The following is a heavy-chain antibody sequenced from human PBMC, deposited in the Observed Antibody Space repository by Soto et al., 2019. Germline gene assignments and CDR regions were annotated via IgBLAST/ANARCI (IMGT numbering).Heavy chain of an antibody. Sequence: EASVKVSCKASGYTFTSYDINWVRRATGQGLEWMGWMNRNSGNTGYAQKFQGRVTMTRNNSRSTAYMELSSLRSEDTAVYYCARRSDYDFWSGYYGARNYYGLDVWGQGTTVTVSS. CDR2: MNRNSGNT. CDR1: GYTFTSYD. D-gene: IGHD3-3*01. J-gene: IGHJ6*02. V-gene: IGHV1-8*01. CDR3: ARRSDYDFWSGYYGARNYYGLDV.